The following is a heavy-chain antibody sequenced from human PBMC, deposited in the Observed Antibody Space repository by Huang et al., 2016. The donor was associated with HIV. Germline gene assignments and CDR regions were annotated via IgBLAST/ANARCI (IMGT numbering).Heavy chain of an antibody. V-gene: IGHV4-39*01. Sequence: QLQLQESGPGLVKPSETLSLTCTVSGGSISSSSYYWGWIRQPPGKGLEWIGSIYYSGRTYYNPSLKSRVTISVDTSKNQFSLKLSSVTAADTAVYYCARRRRCGGCPGYFDYWGQGTLVTVSS. CDR3: ARRRRCGGCPGYFDY. CDR1: GGSISSSSYY. J-gene: IGHJ4*02. D-gene: IGHD2-15*01. CDR2: IYYSGRT.